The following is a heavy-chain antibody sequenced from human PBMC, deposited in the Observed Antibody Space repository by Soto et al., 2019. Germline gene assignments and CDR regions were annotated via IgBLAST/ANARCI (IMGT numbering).Heavy chain of an antibody. CDR3: ARVPGP. V-gene: IGHV4-30-2*01. CDR1: GGSISSGGYS. J-gene: IGHJ5*02. Sequence: QLQLQESGSGLVKPSQTLSLPCAVSGGSISSGGYSWSWIRQPPGKGLEWIGYISHSGSTYFNPYLKMRVSISADTSQIQFSLRPSSVTAAETAVYYGARVPGPWGQGTLVTFSS. CDR2: ISHSGST. D-gene: IGHD3-10*01.